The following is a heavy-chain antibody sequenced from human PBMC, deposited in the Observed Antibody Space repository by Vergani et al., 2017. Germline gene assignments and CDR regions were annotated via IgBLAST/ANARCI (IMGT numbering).Heavy chain of an antibody. V-gene: IGHV3-9*01. CDR1: GFTFDDYA. CDR3: AKDISPGGIFGIQYYYYYMDV. Sequence: EVQLVESGGGLVQPGRSLRLSCAASGFTFDDYAMHWVRQAPGKGLEWVSGISWNSGSIGYADSVKGRFTISRDNAKNSLYLKMNSLRAEDTALYYCAKDISPGGIFGIQYYYYYMDVWGKGTTVTVSS. CDR2: ISWNSGSI. D-gene: IGHD3-3*01. J-gene: IGHJ6*03.